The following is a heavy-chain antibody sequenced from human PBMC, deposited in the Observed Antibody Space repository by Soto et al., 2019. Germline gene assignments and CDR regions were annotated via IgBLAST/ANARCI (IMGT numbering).Heavy chain of an antibody. V-gene: IGHV3-23*01. CDR2: LSGSGGST. Sequence: SLRLSCAASGFTFSSYAMSWVRQAPGKGLEWVSALSGSGGSTYYADSVKGRFTISRDNSKNTLYLQMNSLRAEGTAVYYCAKDLSGSFDYWGQGTLVTVSS. J-gene: IGHJ4*02. CDR1: GFTFSSYA. D-gene: IGHD5-12*01. CDR3: AKDLSGSFDY.